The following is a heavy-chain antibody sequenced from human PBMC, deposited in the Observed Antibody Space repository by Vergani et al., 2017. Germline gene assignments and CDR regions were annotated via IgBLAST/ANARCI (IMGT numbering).Heavy chain of an antibody. CDR3: ARSPLESGGGNSGVRPFDY. CDR1: GGTFSSYA. CDR2: IIPIFGTA. Sequence: QVQLVQSGAEVKKPGSSVKVSCKASGGTFSSYAISWVRQAPGQGLEWMGGIIPIFGTANYAQKFQGRVTITADESTSTAYMELSSLRSEDTAVYYCARSPLESGGGNSGVRPFDYWGQGSLVTVSS. V-gene: IGHV1-69*01. D-gene: IGHD4-23*01. J-gene: IGHJ4*02.